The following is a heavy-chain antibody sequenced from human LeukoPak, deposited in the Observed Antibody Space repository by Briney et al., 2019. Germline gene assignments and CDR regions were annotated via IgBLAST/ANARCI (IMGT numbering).Heavy chain of an antibody. CDR1: GGSISSSSYY. J-gene: IGHJ4*02. CDR3: ATIPHYYDSSASIDY. D-gene: IGHD3-22*01. V-gene: IGHV4-39*01. Sequence: SETLSLTCTVSGGSISSSSYYWGWIRQPPGKGLEWIGSIYYSGSTYYNPSLKSRVTISVDTSKNQFSLRLSSVTAADTAVYFCATIPHYYDSSASIDYWGQGTLVTVSS. CDR2: IYYSGST.